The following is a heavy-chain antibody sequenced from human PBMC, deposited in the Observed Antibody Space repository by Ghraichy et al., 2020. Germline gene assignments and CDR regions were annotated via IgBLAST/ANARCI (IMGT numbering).Heavy chain of an antibody. CDR3: ARGSLDYYGMDV. J-gene: IGHJ6*02. Sequence: SCAASGFTVSSNYMSWVRQAPGKGLEWVSVIYSGGSTYYADSVKGRFTISRDNSKNTLYLQMNSLRAEDTAVYYCARGSLDYYGMDVWGQGTTVTVSS. CDR2: IYSGGST. V-gene: IGHV3-66*02. CDR1: GFTVSSNY.